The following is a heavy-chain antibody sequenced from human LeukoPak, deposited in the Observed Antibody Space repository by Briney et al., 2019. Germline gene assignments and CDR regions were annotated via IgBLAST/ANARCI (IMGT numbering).Heavy chain of an antibody. CDR3: ARAWNYAGLD. D-gene: IGHD1-7*01. CDR1: GGTFSSYA. V-gene: IGHV1-69*05. J-gene: IGHJ4*02. CDR2: IIPIFGTA. Sequence: GASVNVSCKASGGTFSSYAISWVRQAPGQGLEWMGGIIPIFGTANYAQKFQGRVTITTDESTSTAYMELSSLRSEDTAVYYCARAWNYAGLDWGQGTLVTVSS.